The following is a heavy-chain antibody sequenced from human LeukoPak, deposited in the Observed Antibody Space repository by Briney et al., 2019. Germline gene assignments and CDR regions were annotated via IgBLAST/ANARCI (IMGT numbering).Heavy chain of an antibody. CDR1: GGTFSSYA. V-gene: IGHV1-69*04. Sequence: EASVKVSCKASGGTFSSYAISWVRQAPGQGLEWMGRIIPIFGIANYAQKFQGRVTITADKSTSTAYMELSSLRSEDTAVYYCARVRVNSYGLYYLDYWGQGTLVTVCS. D-gene: IGHD5-18*01. CDR3: ARVRVNSYGLYYLDY. CDR2: IIPIFGIA. J-gene: IGHJ4*02.